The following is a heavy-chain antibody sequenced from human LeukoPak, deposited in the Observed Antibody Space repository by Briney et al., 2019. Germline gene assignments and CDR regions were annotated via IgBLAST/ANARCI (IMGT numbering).Heavy chain of an antibody. CDR2: IYSGGST. J-gene: IGHJ4*02. D-gene: IGHD3-16*01. CDR1: GLTVSSNY. Sequence: GGSLRLSCAASGLTVSSNYMNWVRQAPGKGLEWVSVIYSGGSTYYADSVKGRFTISRDNSKNTLYLQMNSLRAEDTAVYYCARLGAGGVFGYWGQGTLVTVSS. CDR3: ARLGAGGVFGY. V-gene: IGHV3-66*04.